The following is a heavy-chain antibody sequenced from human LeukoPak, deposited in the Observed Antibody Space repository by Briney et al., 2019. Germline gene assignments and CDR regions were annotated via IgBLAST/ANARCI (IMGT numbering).Heavy chain of an antibody. CDR3: ARVLIVVPTKDGTAFDI. CDR1: GFTVSSNY. V-gene: IGHV3-53*01. Sequence: GGSLRLSCAVSGFTVSSNYMNWVRQAPGKGLEWVSVIYVGGSTYYADSVKGRFTISRDNSKNTLYLQMNRLGAEDTAVYYCARVLIVVPTKDGTAFDIWGQGTMVTVSS. J-gene: IGHJ3*02. D-gene: IGHD3-22*01. CDR2: IYVGGST.